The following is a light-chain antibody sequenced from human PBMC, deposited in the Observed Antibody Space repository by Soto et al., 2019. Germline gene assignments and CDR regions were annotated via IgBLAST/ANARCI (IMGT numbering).Light chain of an antibody. Sequence: EIVLTQSPGTLSLSPGERATLSCRASQSVSSSYLAWYQQKPGQAPRLLIYGASSMATRITDRFSGSGSGTDLTLTISRLEPEDFAVYYCQQYGSSPRTFGQGTKVEIK. J-gene: IGKJ1*01. CDR3: QQYGSSPRT. V-gene: IGKV3-20*01. CDR2: GAS. CDR1: QSVSSSY.